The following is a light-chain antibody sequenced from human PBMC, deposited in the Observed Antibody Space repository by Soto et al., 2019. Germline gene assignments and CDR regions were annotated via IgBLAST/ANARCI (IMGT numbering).Light chain of an antibody. CDR1: QGISSF. CDR3: QKYSSVIT. Sequence: DIQMNQSPSSLSASVGDRVTITCRASQGISSFVAWYQQKPGKVPRLLISGASTLQSRFPSRFSGSGSGTDFTLTITSLQPEDVATYYCQKYSSVITFGQGTRLEIK. V-gene: IGKV1-27*01. J-gene: IGKJ5*01. CDR2: GAS.